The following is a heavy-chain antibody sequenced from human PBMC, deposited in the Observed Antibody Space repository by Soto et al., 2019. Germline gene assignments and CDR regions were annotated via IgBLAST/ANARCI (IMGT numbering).Heavy chain of an antibody. CDR2: INPSDGSR. Sequence: ASVKVSCKASGYTFTTYYMHWVRQAPGQGLEWMGIINPSDGSRGYAQKFQGRVTMTRDTCTSTVYIELRSLRSEDTAGYYCARGTEWELLSLRAFDYWGQGPLVPVSS. D-gene: IGHD1-26*01. CDR1: GYTFTTYY. V-gene: IGHV1-46*01. J-gene: IGHJ4*02. CDR3: ARGTEWELLSLRAFDY.